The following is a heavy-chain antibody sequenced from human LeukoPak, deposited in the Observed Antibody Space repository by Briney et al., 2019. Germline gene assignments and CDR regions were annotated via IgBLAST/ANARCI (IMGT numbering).Heavy chain of an antibody. V-gene: IGHV3-30-3*01. D-gene: IGHD5-24*01. Sequence: GRSLRLSCAASGFTFSSYAMHWVRQAPGKGLEWVAVISYDGSNKYYADSVKGRFTISRDNSKNTLYLRMNSLRAEDTAVYYCARDPKMATIQYYFDYWGQGTLVTVSS. CDR3: ARDPKMATIQYYFDY. CDR1: GFTFSSYA. CDR2: ISYDGSNK. J-gene: IGHJ4*02.